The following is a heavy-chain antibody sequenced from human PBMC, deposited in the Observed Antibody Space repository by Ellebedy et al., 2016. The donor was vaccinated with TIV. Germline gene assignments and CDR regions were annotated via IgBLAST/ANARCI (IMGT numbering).Heavy chain of an antibody. CDR1: GFTFNSYG. J-gene: IGHJ6*03. Sequence: GGSLRLSXVASGFTFNSYGMHWVRQAPGKGLEWVAVIWYDGNKKVYVDSVKGRFTISRDNSKNTLFLHMNSLRAEDTAVYYCARSPGIDAAGVDYYYYMDVWGKGTTVTVSS. V-gene: IGHV3-33*01. CDR3: ARSPGIDAAGVDYYYYMDV. CDR2: IWYDGNKK. D-gene: IGHD6-13*01.